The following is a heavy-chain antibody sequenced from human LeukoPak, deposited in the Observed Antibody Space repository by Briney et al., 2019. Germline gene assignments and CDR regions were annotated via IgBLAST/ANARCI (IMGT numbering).Heavy chain of an antibody. CDR1: GFTFSSYN. CDR3: ARVTVPAASAFDY. V-gene: IGHV3-21*01. D-gene: IGHD2-2*01. Sequence: GGSLRLSCAASGFTFSSYNMNWVRQAPGKGLEWVSSIGSSSNYIYYADSVKGRFTISRDNAKNSLYLEMNSLRAEDTAVYYCARVTVPAASAFDYWGQGTLVTVSS. CDR2: IGSSSNYI. J-gene: IGHJ4*02.